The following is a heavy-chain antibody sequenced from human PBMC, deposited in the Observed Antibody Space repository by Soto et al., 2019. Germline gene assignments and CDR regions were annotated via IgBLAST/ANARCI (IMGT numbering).Heavy chain of an antibody. CDR1: GYTFTSYG. Sequence: ASVKVYCKASGYTFTSYGISWVRQAPGQGLEWMGWISAYNGNTNYAQKLQGRVTMTTDTSTSTAYMELRSLRSDDTAVYYCACIAVAGTSAFDIWGQGTMVTVSS. CDR3: ACIAVAGTSAFDI. CDR2: ISAYNGNT. V-gene: IGHV1-18*01. J-gene: IGHJ3*02. D-gene: IGHD6-19*01.